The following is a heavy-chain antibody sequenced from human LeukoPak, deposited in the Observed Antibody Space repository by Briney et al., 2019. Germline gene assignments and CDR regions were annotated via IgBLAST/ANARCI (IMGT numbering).Heavy chain of an antibody. D-gene: IGHD3-3*01. Sequence: ASVKVSCKASGYTFTGYYMHWVRQAPGQGLEWMGWISAYNGNTNYAQKLQGRVTMTTDTSTSTAYMELRSLRSDDTAVYYCARATTRGTYDFWSGYIWWAEHWFDPWGQGTLVTVSS. CDR3: ARATTRGTYDFWSGYIWWAEHWFDP. CDR1: GYTFTGYY. CDR2: ISAYNGNT. J-gene: IGHJ5*02. V-gene: IGHV1-18*04.